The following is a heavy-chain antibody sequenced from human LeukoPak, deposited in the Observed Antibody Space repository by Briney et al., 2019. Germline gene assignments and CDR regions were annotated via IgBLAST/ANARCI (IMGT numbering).Heavy chain of an antibody. CDR2: INPNSGGT. Sequence: RVASVKVSCKASGYTFTGYYMHWVRQAPGQGLEWMGWINPNSGGTNYAQKFQGRVTMTRDTSISTAYMELSRLRSDDTAVYYCARDVSMIVVAPDAFDIWGQGTMVTVSS. CDR1: GYTFTGYY. V-gene: IGHV1-2*02. CDR3: ARDVSMIVVAPDAFDI. J-gene: IGHJ3*02. D-gene: IGHD3-22*01.